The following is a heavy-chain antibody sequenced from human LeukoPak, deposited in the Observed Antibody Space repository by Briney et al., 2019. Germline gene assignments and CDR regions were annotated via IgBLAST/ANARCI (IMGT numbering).Heavy chain of an antibody. CDR2: IYYSGTT. Sequence: PLETLSLTGTVSVGAITTFYWSWIRQRPGKGLEWIGYIYYSGTTNYNPALKSRVTIPVDMSKSQFSLTLSSVSAANTALYYCARHGPLYDIWSAQFYFDYWGQGTLVTVSS. CDR3: ARHGPLYDIWSAQFYFDY. CDR1: VGAITTFY. V-gene: IGHV4-59*08. J-gene: IGHJ4*02. D-gene: IGHD3-3*01.